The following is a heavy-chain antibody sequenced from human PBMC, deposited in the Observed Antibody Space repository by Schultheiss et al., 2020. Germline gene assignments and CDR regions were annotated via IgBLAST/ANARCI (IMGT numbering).Heavy chain of an antibody. Sequence: GGSLRLSCAASGFRFSNYAMSWVRQAPGKGLEWVSSISSSSSSRHYADSVKGRFTISRDNAKNTLYLQMNSLRAEDTAVYYCAGDTTPQLLWFGELTLWGQGTLVTVSS. CDR3: AGDTTPQLLWFGELTL. J-gene: IGHJ4*02. D-gene: IGHD3-10*01. CDR1: GFRFSNYA. V-gene: IGHV3-21*01. CDR2: ISSSSSSR.